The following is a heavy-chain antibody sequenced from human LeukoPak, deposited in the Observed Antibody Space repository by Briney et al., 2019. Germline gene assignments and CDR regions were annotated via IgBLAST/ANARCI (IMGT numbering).Heavy chain of an antibody. CDR3: GSFGVMWEIDY. V-gene: IGHV3-74*01. J-gene: IGHJ4*02. CDR2: INIDGSGA. Sequence: GGSLRLSCAASGFPFSGYWMHWVRQAPGKGLVWVSRINIDGSGANYAGSVKGRFTISRDNAKNTLHLQMNSLRAEDTAVYYCGSFGVMWEIDYWGQGTLVTVSS. CDR1: GFPFSGYW. D-gene: IGHD1-26*01.